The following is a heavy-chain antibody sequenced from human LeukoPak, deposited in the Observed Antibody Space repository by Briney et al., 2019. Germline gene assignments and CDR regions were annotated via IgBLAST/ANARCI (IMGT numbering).Heavy chain of an antibody. D-gene: IGHD4-17*01. V-gene: IGHV3-7*01. Sequence: GGSLRLSCAASGFTFSNFWMAWLRQAAGKGLECVANIKQDGTEKYYVDSVKGRFTISRDNAKNSLYLQMNTLRADDTAVYYCATVTRAPHDWGRGTLVTVSS. CDR2: IKQDGTEK. J-gene: IGHJ4*02. CDR3: ATVTRAPHD. CDR1: GFTFSNFW.